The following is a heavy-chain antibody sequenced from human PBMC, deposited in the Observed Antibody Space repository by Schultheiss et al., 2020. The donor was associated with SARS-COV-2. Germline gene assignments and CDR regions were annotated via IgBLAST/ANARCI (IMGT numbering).Heavy chain of an antibody. CDR2: IYPGDSYT. CDR3: ARSSRYSYGH. D-gene: IGHD5-18*01. V-gene: IGHV5-51*01. Sequence: GGSLRLSCKGSGYSFTSYWISWVRQMPGKGLEWMGIIYPGDSYTRYSPSFQGQVTISADKSISTAYLQWSSLKASDTAMYYCARSSRYSYGHWGQGTLVTVSS. J-gene: IGHJ4*02. CDR1: GYSFTSYW.